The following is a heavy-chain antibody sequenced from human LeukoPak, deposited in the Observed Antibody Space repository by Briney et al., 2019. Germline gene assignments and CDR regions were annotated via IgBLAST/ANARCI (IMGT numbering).Heavy chain of an antibody. CDR3: ARGTTAGYSSSWVVGYGMDV. V-gene: IGHV1-18*01. J-gene: IGHJ6*02. CDR1: GYTFTSYG. Sequence: GASVKVSCKASGYTFTSYGISWVRQAPGQALEWMGWISAYNGNTNYAQKLQGRVTMTTDTSTSTAYMELRSLRSDDTAVCYCARGTTAGYSSSWVVGYGMDVWGQGTTVTVSS. D-gene: IGHD6-13*01. CDR2: ISAYNGNT.